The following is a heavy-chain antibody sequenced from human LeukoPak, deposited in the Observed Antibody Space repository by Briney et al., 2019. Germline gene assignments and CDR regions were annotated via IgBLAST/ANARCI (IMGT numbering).Heavy chain of an antibody. V-gene: IGHV4-39*07. CDR3: ARVSLMIVVVINDAFDI. CDR1: GGSISSSSYY. Sequence: SETLSLTCTVSGGSISSSSYYWGWIRQPPGKGLEWIGSIYYSGSTYYNPSLKSRVTISVDTAKNQFSLKLSSVTAADTAVYYCARVSLMIVVVINDAFDIWGQGTMVTVSS. CDR2: IYYSGST. J-gene: IGHJ3*02. D-gene: IGHD3-22*01.